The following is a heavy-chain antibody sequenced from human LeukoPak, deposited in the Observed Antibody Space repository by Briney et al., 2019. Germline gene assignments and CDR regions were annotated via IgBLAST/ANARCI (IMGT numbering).Heavy chain of an antibody. V-gene: IGHV4-59*01. J-gene: IGHJ3*02. Sequence: SETLSLTCTVSGGSISSYYWSWIRQPPGKGLEWIGYIYYSGSTNYNPSFKSRVTISVDTSKNQFSLKLSSVTAADTAVYYCAREGAWGRAFDIWGQGSMVTVSS. CDR2: IYYSGST. CDR1: GGSISSYY. CDR3: AREGAWGRAFDI. D-gene: IGHD7-27*01.